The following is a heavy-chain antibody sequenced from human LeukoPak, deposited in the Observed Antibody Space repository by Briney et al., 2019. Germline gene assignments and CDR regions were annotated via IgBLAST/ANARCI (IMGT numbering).Heavy chain of an antibody. J-gene: IGHJ4*02. D-gene: IGHD3-22*01. CDR2: FYHSGST. Sequence: SETLSLTCTVSGYSISSGYYWGWIRQSPGKGLEWIGSFYHSGSTYYNPSLKSRVTISVDTSKNQFSLKLSSVTAADTAVYYCARDYDGGDSSLFDYWGQGTLVTVSS. CDR1: GYSISSGYY. V-gene: IGHV4-38-2*02. CDR3: ARDYDGGDSSLFDY.